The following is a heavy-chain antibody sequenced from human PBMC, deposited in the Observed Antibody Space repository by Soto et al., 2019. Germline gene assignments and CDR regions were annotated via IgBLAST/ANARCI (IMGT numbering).Heavy chain of an antibody. CDR2: IKSKTDGGTA. D-gene: IGHD2-2*01. Sequence: EVQLVESGGGLVKPGGSLRLSCTGAGFTFSNAWMSWVRQAPGKGLEWVGRIKSKTDGGTADYAAPVKGRFTISRDDSKDTLFLQMNRLKTEDTGVYYCTPGEGHWSSSRCYFSYYSYGMDVWGQGTTVTVSS. CDR3: TPGEGHWSSSRCYFSYYSYGMDV. V-gene: IGHV3-15*01. J-gene: IGHJ6*02. CDR1: GFTFSNAW.